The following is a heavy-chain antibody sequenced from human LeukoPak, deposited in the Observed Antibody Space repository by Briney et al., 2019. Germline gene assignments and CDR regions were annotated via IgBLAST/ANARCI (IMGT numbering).Heavy chain of an antibody. CDR3: ARGPHDSSGLDY. V-gene: IGHV4-34*01. D-gene: IGHD3-22*01. J-gene: IGHJ4*02. Sequence: PSETLSLTCAVYGESFSGYYWSWIRQPPGKGLEWIGEINHSGSTNYNPSLKSRVTISVDTSKNQFSLKLSSVTAADTAVYYCARGPHDSSGLDYWGQGTLVTVSS. CDR2: INHSGST. CDR1: GESFSGYY.